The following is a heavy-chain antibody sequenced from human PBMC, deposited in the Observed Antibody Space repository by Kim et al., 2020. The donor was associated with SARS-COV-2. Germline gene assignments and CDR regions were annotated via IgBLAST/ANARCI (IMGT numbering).Heavy chain of an antibody. V-gene: IGHV4-34*01. CDR2: INHSGST. D-gene: IGHD5-18*01. Sequence: SETLSLTCAVYGGSFSGYYWSWIRQPPGKGLEWIGEINHSGSTNYNPSLKSRVTISVDTSKNQFSLKLSSVTAADTAVYYCARRPRIQLWPKGDFDYWGQGTLVTVSS. CDR1: GGSFSGYY. CDR3: ARRPRIQLWPKGDFDY. J-gene: IGHJ4*02.